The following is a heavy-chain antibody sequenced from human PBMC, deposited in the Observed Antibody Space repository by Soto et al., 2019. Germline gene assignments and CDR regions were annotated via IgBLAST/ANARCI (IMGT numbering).Heavy chain of an antibody. CDR1: GFTFRSYG. CDR3: ARDSRSGDYEDY. D-gene: IGHD4-17*01. Sequence: QVQLVESGGGVVQPGRSLRLSCAASGFTFRSYGMHWVRQAPGKGLEWVAVIWFDGSNKYYADSVKGRFTISRDDSKNTLYVQMNSLRAEDTAVYYCARDSRSGDYEDYWGQGTLVTVSS. CDR2: IWFDGSNK. V-gene: IGHV3-33*01. J-gene: IGHJ4*02.